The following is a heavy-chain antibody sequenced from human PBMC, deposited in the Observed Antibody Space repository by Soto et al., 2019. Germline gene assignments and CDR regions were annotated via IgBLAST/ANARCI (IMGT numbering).Heavy chain of an antibody. Sequence: GGSLRLSCAASGFTFSDYYMSWIRQAPGKGLEWVSYISSSGSTIYYADSVKGRFTISRDNAKNSLYLQMNSLRAEDTAVYYCARELPRIAARTGNAFDIWGQGTMVTVSS. V-gene: IGHV3-11*01. CDR2: ISSSGSTI. CDR1: GFTFSDYY. D-gene: IGHD6-6*01. J-gene: IGHJ3*02. CDR3: ARELPRIAARTGNAFDI.